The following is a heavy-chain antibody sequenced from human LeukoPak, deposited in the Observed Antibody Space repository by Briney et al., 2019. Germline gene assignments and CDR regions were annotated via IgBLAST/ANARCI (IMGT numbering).Heavy chain of an antibody. CDR2: IKSKTDGGTT. D-gene: IGHD1-14*01. CDR3: TARDPKAEPYPQDYGMDV. CDR1: GFTFSNAW. V-gene: IGHV3-15*01. Sequence: KPGGSLRLSCAASGFTFSNAWMSWVRQAPGKGLEWVGRIKSKTDGGTTDYAAPVKGRFTISRDDSKNTLYLQMNSLKTEDTAVYYCTARDPKAEPYPQDYGMDVWGQGTTVTVSS. J-gene: IGHJ6*02.